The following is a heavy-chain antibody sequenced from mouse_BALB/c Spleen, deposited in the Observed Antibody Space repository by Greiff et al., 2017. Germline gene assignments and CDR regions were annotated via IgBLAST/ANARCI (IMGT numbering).Heavy chain of an antibody. CDR2: IDPANGNT. J-gene: IGHJ3*01. V-gene: IGHV14-3*02. D-gene: IGHD2-12*01. Sequence: VQLQQSGAELVKPGASVKLSCTASGFNIKDTYMHWVKQRPEQGLEWIGRIDPANGNTKYDPKFQGKATITADTSSNTAYLQLSSLTSEDTAVYYCARGCYDEAWFAYWGQGTLVTVSA. CDR3: ARGCYDEAWFAY. CDR1: GFNIKDTY.